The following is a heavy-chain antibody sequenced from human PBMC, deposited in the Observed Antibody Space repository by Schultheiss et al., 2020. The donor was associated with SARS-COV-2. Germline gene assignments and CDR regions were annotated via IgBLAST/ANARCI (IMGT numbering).Heavy chain of an antibody. Sequence: SETLSLTCTVSGGSISSYYWSWIRQPPGKGLEWIGRIYTSGSTYYNPSLKSLVVISVDTSKNQFSLKLSSVTAADTAVYYCARVGVSDSWFDPWGQGTLVTVSS. CDR3: ARVGVSDSWFDP. CDR2: IYTSGST. V-gene: IGHV4-4*07. J-gene: IGHJ5*02. D-gene: IGHD3-16*01. CDR1: GGSISSYY.